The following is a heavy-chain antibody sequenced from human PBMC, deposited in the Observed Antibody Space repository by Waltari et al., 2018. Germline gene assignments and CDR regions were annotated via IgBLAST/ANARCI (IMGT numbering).Heavy chain of an antibody. CDR2: ISGSGGST. Sequence: EVQLLESGGGLVQPGGSLRLSCAASGFTFSSYAMSWVRQAPGKGLEWVSAISGSGGSTYYADSVKGRFTISRDNSKNTLYLQMNSLRAEDTAVYYCASEVYYDSSGYYTWFDPWGQGTLVTVSS. CDR3: ASEVYYDSSGYYTWFDP. J-gene: IGHJ5*02. CDR1: GFTFSSYA. D-gene: IGHD3-22*01. V-gene: IGHV3-23*01.